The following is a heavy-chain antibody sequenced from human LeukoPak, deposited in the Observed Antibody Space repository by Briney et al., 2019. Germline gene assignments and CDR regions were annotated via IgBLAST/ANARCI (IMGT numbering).Heavy chain of an antibody. J-gene: IGHJ4*02. CDR1: GGSFSGYY. CDR2: INHSGST. V-gene: IGHV4-34*01. CDR3: ARGFNCSGGSCYSGGYYFDY. D-gene: IGHD2-15*01. Sequence: SSETLSLTCAVYGGSFSGYYWSWIRQPPGKGLEWIGEINHSGSTNYNPSLKSRVTISVDTSKNQFSLKLSSVTAADTAVYYCARGFNCSGGSCYSGGYYFDYWGQGTLVTVSS.